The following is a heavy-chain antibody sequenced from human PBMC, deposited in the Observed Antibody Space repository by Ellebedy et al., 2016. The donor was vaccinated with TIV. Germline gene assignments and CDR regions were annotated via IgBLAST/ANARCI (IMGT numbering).Heavy chain of an antibody. CDR1: GFSLSNSF. CDR2: LTADGRST. J-gene: IGHJ4*02. V-gene: IGHV3-23*01. CDR3: RPGHYSDA. Sequence: GGSLRLSXAASGFSLSNSFMSWIRQAPGKGLEWVSTLTADGRSTYFADSVKGRFTISRDNSKNTVYLQMNSLRSEDPAVYYCRPGHYSDAWGQGTLVTVSS.